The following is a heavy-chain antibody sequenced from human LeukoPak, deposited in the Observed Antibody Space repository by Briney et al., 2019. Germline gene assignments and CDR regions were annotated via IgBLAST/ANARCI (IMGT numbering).Heavy chain of an antibody. J-gene: IGHJ4*02. CDR3: ARDVGATTSPFDY. Sequence: VGSLRLSCAASGFTFSSYEMNWVRQAPGKGLEWVSYISSSGSTIYYADSVKGRFTISRDNAKNSLYLQMNSLRAEDTAVYYCARDVGATTSPFDYWGQGTLVTVSS. D-gene: IGHD1-26*01. CDR1: GFTFSSYE. V-gene: IGHV3-48*03. CDR2: ISSSGSTI.